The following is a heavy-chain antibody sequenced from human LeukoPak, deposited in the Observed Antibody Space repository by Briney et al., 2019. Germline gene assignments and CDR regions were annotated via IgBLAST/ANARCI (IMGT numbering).Heavy chain of an antibody. CDR1: GHTFTGYY. Sequence: ASVKVSCKASGHTFTGYYMHWVRQAPGQGLEWMGVINPSGTGTSYAQKFQGRITMSRDTSTSTVYMELSSLRSEDTAFYYCATDHSMANTAWWFDHWGQGTLVTVSS. V-gene: IGHV1-46*01. J-gene: IGHJ5*02. CDR2: INPSGTGT. D-gene: IGHD5-24*01. CDR3: ATDHSMANTAWWFDH.